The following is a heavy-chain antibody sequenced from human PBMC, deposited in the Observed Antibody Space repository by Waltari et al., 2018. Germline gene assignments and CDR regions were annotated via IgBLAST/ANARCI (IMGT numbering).Heavy chain of an antibody. J-gene: IGHJ5*02. CDR2: INTNTRNP. V-gene: IGHV7-4-1*02. D-gene: IGHD2-2*01. Sequence: QVQLAQSGTVLNKPGASVQVSSKASGYSCTIYAIIWIRQAPGQGLELMGWINTNTRNPVYVQGFTGRFVFSLDTSVNTAYLQINSLKAEDTAVYCCAREVVPPARVVVNWFDPWGQGTLVTVSS. CDR1: GYSCTIYA. CDR3: AREVVPPARVVVNWFDP.